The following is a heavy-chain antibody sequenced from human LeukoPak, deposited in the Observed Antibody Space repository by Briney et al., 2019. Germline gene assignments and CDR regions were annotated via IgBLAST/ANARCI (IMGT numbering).Heavy chain of an antibody. CDR2: IIPIFGTA. CDR1: GGTFISYA. Sequence: GASVKVSCKASGGTFISYAISWVRQAPGQGLEWMGGIIPIFGTANYAQKFQGRVTITADESTSTAYMELSSLRSEDTAVYYCAREGLDGGFDYWGQGTLVTVSS. V-gene: IGHV1-69*13. D-gene: IGHD3-10*01. J-gene: IGHJ4*02. CDR3: AREGLDGGFDY.